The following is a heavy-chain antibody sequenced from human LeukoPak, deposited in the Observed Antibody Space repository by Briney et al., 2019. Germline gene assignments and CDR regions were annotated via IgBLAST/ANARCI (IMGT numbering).Heavy chain of an antibody. CDR3: AREAAGLNY. V-gene: IGHV6-1*01. CDR1: GDSVSSNSTA. J-gene: IGHJ4*02. D-gene: IGHD6-19*01. Sequence: SQTLSLTCAISGDSVSSNSTARNWIRQSPSRGLEWLGRTYYRSKWYTDYAVSVKSRATINPDTSKNQLSLQLNSVTPEDTAVYYCAREAAGLNYWGQGTLVTVSS. CDR2: TYYRSKWYT.